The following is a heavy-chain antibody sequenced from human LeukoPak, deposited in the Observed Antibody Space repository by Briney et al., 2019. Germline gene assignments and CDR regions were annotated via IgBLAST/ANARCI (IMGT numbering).Heavy chain of an antibody. Sequence: ASVKVSCKASGYTFTSYGISWVRQAPGQGLEWMGWISAYNGNTNYAQKLQGRVTMTTDTSTSTAYMELRSLRSDDTAVYYCAADYYGSGTKGGYFDYGGQGTLVTVSS. CDR1: GYTFTSYG. J-gene: IGHJ4*02. CDR3: AADYYGSGTKGGYFDY. CDR2: ISAYNGNT. D-gene: IGHD3-10*01. V-gene: IGHV1-18*01.